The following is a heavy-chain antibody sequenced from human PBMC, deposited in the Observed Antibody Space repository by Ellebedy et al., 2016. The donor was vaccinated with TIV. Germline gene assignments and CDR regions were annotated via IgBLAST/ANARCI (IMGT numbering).Heavy chain of an antibody. D-gene: IGHD3-3*01. Sequence: GESLKISXVASKFTFSNFAMHWVRQAPGKGLEWVATFSDDDKSIHYTESVKGRFTISRDNSRNTVYLQMNGPRADDTAVYYCAKALYKSNGYDFIFDYWGQGTLVTVSS. CDR1: KFTFSNFA. CDR3: AKALYKSNGYDFIFDY. CDR2: FSDDDKSI. J-gene: IGHJ4*02. V-gene: IGHV3-30*18.